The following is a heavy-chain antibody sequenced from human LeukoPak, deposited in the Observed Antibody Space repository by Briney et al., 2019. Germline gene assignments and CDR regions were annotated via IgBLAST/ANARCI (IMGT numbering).Heavy chain of an antibody. V-gene: IGHV4-59*01. Sequence: SEALSLTCTVSGGSISSYYWSWIRQPPGKGLEWIGYIYYSGSTNYNPSLKSRVTISVDTSKNQFSLKLSSVTAADTAVYYCARDLRELLYYFDYWGQGTLVTVSS. CDR1: GGSISSYY. CDR3: ARDLRELLYYFDY. J-gene: IGHJ4*02. CDR2: IYYSGST. D-gene: IGHD1-26*01.